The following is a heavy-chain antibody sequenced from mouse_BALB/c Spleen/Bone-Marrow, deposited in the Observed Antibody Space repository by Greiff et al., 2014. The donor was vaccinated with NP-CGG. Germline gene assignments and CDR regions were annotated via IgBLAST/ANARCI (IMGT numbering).Heavy chain of an antibody. J-gene: IGHJ3*01. V-gene: IGHV1S127*01. Sequence: QVQLQQSGAELVKPGASVKMSRKASGYTFTSYWMHWVKQRPGQGLEWIGVIDPSDSYTGYNQKFKGKATLTVDTSSSTAYMQLSSLTSEDSAVYYCTRGDYRYPWFAYWGQGTLVTVSA. D-gene: IGHD2-14*01. CDR2: IDPSDSYT. CDR1: GYTFTSYW. CDR3: TRGDYRYPWFAY.